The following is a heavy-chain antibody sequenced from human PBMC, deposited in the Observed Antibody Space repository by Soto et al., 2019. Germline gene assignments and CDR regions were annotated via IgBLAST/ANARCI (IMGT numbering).Heavy chain of an antibody. D-gene: IGHD4-17*01. V-gene: IGHV3-21*01. CDR1: GFTFSSYS. J-gene: IGHJ3*02. CDR3: ARVGDYSPYDAFDI. Sequence: PGGSLRLSCAASGFTFSSYSMNWVRQAPGKGLEWVSSISSSSSYIYYADSVKGRFTISRDNAKNSLYLQMNSLRAEDTAVYYCARVGDYSPYDAFDIWGQGTMVTVSS. CDR2: ISSSSSYI.